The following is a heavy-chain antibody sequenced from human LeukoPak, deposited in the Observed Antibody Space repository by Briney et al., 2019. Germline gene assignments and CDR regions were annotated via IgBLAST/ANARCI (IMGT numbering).Heavy chain of an antibody. Sequence: PGGSLRLSCEASGFTFSNYWMSWVRQAPGEGLEWLANIKEDGSEKYYADSVKGRFTISRDNAKNSLYLQMSYLRAEDSAVYYCARDYDGVRDHWWGQGTLVTVSS. CDR1: GFTFSNYW. J-gene: IGHJ4*02. CDR3: ARDYDGVRDHW. D-gene: IGHD2-8*01. V-gene: IGHV3-7*04. CDR2: IKEDGSEK.